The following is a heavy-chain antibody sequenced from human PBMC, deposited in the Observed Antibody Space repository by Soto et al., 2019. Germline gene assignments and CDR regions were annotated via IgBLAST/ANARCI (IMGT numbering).Heavy chain of an antibody. CDR3: ARIGLTTALL. CDR1: GGSITSNNW. V-gene: IGHV4-4*02. CDR2: IYYSGST. Sequence: TSETLSLTCAVSGGSITSNNWWSWVRQPPGKGLEWIGYIYYSGSTYYNPPLRSRVTISIDTSKNHFFLNLSSVTAADTAVYYCARIGLTTALLWGQGTLVTVSS. J-gene: IGHJ4*02. D-gene: IGHD4-17*01.